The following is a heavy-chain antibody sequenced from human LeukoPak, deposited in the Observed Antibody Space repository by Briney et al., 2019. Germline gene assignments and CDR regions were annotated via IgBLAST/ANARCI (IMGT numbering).Heavy chain of an antibody. D-gene: IGHD4-17*01. CDR3: ATEYYGAYNF. CDR1: GFTFNNAW. Sequence: GGSLRLSCSASGFTFNNAWMSWVRQAPGKGLEWVGRIKSKSDGGTTDYAAPVKGGFTISRDDSKNTLYLQMNSLKTEDTAVYFCATEYYGAYNFWGQGTLVTVSS. CDR2: IKSKSDGGTT. J-gene: IGHJ4*02. V-gene: IGHV3-15*01.